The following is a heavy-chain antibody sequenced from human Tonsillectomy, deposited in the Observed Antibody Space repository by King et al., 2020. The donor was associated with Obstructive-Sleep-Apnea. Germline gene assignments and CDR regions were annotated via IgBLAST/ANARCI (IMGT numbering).Heavy chain of an antibody. D-gene: IGHD6-13*01. CDR3: ARGRGSWSFDY. J-gene: IGHJ4*02. CDR1: GFTYSSYP. CDR2: ISYDGSNK. Sequence: HVQLVESGGGVGQPGRSLRLSCAASGFTYSSYPMHWVRQAPGKGLAWVAIISYDGSNKYYADSVKGRFTISRDNSKNTLNLQMNDLRAEDTAVYYCARGRGSWSFDYWGQGTLVTVSS. V-gene: IGHV3-30-3*01.